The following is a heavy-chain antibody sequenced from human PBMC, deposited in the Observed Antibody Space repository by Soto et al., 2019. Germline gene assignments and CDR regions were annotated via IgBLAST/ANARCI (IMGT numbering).Heavy chain of an antibody. J-gene: IGHJ6*02. CDR1: GGTFSSYA. CDR3: ARDRVGRYSSSSDYYYYGMDV. CDR2: IIPIFGTA. D-gene: IGHD6-6*01. Sequence: GASVKVSCKASGGTFSSYAISWVRQAPGLGLEWMGGIIPIFGTANYAQKFQGRVTITADESTSTAYMELSSLRSEDTAVYYCARDRVGRYSSSSDYYYYGMDVWGQGTTVTVSS. V-gene: IGHV1-69*13.